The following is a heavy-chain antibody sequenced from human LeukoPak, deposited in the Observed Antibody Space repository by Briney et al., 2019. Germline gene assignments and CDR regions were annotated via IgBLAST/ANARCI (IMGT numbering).Heavy chain of an antibody. CDR1: GFTFSSYA. CDR2: IGDSGDYT. V-gene: IGHV3-23*01. J-gene: IGHJ4*02. Sequence: GRCLRLSCAGSGFTFSSYAMSWVRQAPGQGLEWVSVIGDSGDYTSYADSVRGRFTISRDNSRNTLYLQMISLRPEDTAVYYCAKDTSIGKYCTNGVCSPFDYWGQGTLVTVSS. CDR3: AKDTSIGKYCTNGVCSPFDY. D-gene: IGHD2-8*01.